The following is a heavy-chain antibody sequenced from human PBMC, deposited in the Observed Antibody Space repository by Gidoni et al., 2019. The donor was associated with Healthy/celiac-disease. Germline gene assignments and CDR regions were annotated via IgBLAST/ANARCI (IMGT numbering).Heavy chain of an antibody. Sequence: QVQLQQWGAGLLKPSETLSLTCAVYGGSFSGYYWSWIRQPPGKGLEGIGEINHRGRTNYNPSLKSRVTISVDTSKNQFSLKLGSVTAADAAVYYCARGKKHYDRVWYFDLWGRGTLVTVSS. D-gene: IGHD3-22*01. V-gene: IGHV4-34*01. CDR3: ARGKKHYDRVWYFDL. J-gene: IGHJ2*01. CDR2: INHRGRT. CDR1: GGSFSGYY.